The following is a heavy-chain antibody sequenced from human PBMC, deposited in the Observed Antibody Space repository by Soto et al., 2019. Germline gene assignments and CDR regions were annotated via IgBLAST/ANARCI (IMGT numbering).Heavy chain of an antibody. Sequence: SETLSLTCDVSGGSISSSGYSWSWIRQPPGKGLEWIGNIYYSGSTFYNPSLKSRVTISVDTSKSQFSLSLSSVTAADTAVYYCATTNPGFTYGYDAFDIWGQGTMVTVSS. J-gene: IGHJ3*02. CDR1: GGSISSSGYS. V-gene: IGHV4-30-2*03. D-gene: IGHD5-18*01. CDR2: IYYSGST. CDR3: ATTNPGFTYGYDAFDI.